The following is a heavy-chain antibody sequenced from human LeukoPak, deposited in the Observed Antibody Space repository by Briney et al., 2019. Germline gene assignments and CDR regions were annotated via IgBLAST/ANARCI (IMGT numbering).Heavy chain of an antibody. CDR3: AKGQYDSSGYYSLLAY. V-gene: IGHV3-23*01. CDR1: GFTFSTYA. J-gene: IGHJ4*02. Sequence: QPGGSLRLSCAASGFTFSTYAMSWVRQAPGKGLEWVSTISGSGGTTYYADSVKGRFTISRDNSKNTLYLQMNSLRAEDTAVYYCAKGQYDSSGYYSLLAYWGQGALVTVSS. CDR2: ISGSGGTT. D-gene: IGHD3-22*01.